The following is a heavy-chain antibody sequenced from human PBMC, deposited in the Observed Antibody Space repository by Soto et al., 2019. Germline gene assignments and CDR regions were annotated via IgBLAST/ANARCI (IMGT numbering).Heavy chain of an antibody. D-gene: IGHD7-27*01. CDR1: GFILSDCA. V-gene: IGHV3-48*01. J-gene: IGHJ6*03. Sequence: EVQLVESGGGLVQPGGSLRLSCATSGFILSDCAMNWVRQAPGKGLEWVSYISSSSSVIDYADSVKGRFTVSRDNARNALYLQTNSLRAEYTAVYYCARDLSWGSNWYYYMDVWGKGTTVTVSS. CDR3: ARDLSWGSNWYYYMDV. CDR2: ISSSSSVI.